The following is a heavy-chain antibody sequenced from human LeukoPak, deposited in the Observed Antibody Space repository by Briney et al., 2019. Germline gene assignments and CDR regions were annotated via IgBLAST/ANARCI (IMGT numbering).Heavy chain of an antibody. CDR2: ISYSGYT. D-gene: IGHD2-2*01. CDR3: ARDWLVVQPYIMGV. V-gene: IGHV4-59*11. J-gene: IGHJ6*02. Sequence: SETLSLICTVSGGAISSHYWSWIRQPPGRGLEWIGYISYSGYTNYNPSLKSRVTISLDTSKNQFSLKLSSVTAADTAVYYWARDWLVVQPYIMGVWGQGTTVTVSS. CDR1: GGAISSHY.